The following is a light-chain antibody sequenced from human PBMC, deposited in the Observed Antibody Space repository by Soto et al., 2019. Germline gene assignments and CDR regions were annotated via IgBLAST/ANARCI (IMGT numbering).Light chain of an antibody. CDR2: EVS. Sequence: QSALTQPASVSGSPGQSITISCAGTSSDIGTYNYVSWYQQHPGKAPKLMIFEVSHRPSGVSNRFSGSKSGNTASLTISGLQAEDEGDYYCSSYTSSSTLVFGGGTQLTVL. CDR3: SSYTSSSTLV. V-gene: IGLV2-14*01. J-gene: IGLJ3*02. CDR1: SSDIGTYNY.